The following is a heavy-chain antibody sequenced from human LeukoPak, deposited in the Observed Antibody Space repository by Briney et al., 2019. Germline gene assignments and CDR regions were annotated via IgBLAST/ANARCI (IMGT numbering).Heavy chain of an antibody. J-gene: IGHJ4*02. V-gene: IGHV3-23*01. CDR1: GFTFSTYT. D-gene: IGHD4/OR15-4a*01. CDR3: AKKAQYDGHYPLDY. Sequence: GGSLRLSCAASGFTFSTYTMYWVRHPPGKRLEWVSIIGNNGGGIHYADSVRGRFTISRDTSKNTLYLQMNSLRAEDTALYFCAKKAQYDGHYPLDYWGQGTLVTVSA. CDR2: IGNNGGGI.